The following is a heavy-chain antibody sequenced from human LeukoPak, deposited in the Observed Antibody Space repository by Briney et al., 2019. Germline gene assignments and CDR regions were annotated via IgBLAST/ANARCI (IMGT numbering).Heavy chain of an antibody. V-gene: IGHV4-39*01. Sequence: SETLSLTCTVSGGSISSSSYYWGWIRQPPGKGLEWIGSIYYSGGTYYNPSLKSRVTISVDTSKNQFSLKLSSVTAADTAVYYCATHSVRGYGMDVWGQGTTVTVSS. J-gene: IGHJ6*02. CDR1: GGSISSSSYY. D-gene: IGHD3-10*01. CDR2: IYYSGGT. CDR3: ATHSVRGYGMDV.